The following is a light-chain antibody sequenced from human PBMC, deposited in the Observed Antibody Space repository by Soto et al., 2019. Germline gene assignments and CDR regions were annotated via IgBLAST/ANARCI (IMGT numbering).Light chain of an antibody. CDR3: SSYTSSSTWV. V-gene: IGLV2-14*01. J-gene: IGLJ3*02. CDR1: SSDVGGYNY. CDR2: EVS. Sequence: QSALTQPASVSGSAGQSITISCTGTSSDVGGYNYVSWYQQHPGKGPKLMIYEVSNRPSGVSNRFSGSKSGNTASLTISGLQAEDEADYYCSSYTSSSTWVFGVGTKLTVL.